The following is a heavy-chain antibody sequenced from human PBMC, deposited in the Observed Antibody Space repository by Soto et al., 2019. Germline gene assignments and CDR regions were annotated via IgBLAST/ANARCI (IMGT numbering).Heavy chain of an antibody. Sequence: LKISCKGSGYSFTSYWIGWARQMPGKGLEWMGIIYPGDSDTRYSPSFQGQVTISADKSISTAYLQWSSLKASDTAMYYCAKTAAGGKNYYGMDVWGQGTTVTVSS. CDR3: AKTAAGGKNYYGMDV. J-gene: IGHJ6*02. CDR2: IYPGDSDT. D-gene: IGHD6-13*01. V-gene: IGHV5-51*01. CDR1: GYSFTSYW.